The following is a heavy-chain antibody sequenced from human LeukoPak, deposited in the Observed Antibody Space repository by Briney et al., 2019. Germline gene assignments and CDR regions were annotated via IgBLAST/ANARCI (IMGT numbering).Heavy chain of an antibody. CDR2: MKVDGSDI. Sequence: GGSLRLSCAASGFTFTNDFMTWVRQAPGKGLEWVANMKVDGSDIHYVDSVKGRFTISRDNSKNTLYLQMNSLRAEDTAVYYCAKTGTPWYYFDYWGQGTLVTVSS. V-gene: IGHV3-7*03. CDR1: GFTFTNDF. D-gene: IGHD1-1*01. J-gene: IGHJ4*02. CDR3: AKTGTPWYYFDY.